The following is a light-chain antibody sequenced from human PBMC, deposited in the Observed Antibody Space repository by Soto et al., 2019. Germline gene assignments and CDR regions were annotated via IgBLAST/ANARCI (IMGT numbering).Light chain of an antibody. J-gene: IGLJ2*01. Sequence: QPVLTQPPSASASLGASVTLPCTLSSGYSNDKVDWYQQRPGKGPRFVMRVGTGGIVGSKGDGIPDRFSVLGSGLNRYLTIKNIQEEDESDYHCGADHGSGSNFVVVFGGGTKLTVL. CDR2: VGTGGIVG. CDR3: GADHGSGSNFVVV. V-gene: IGLV9-49*01. CDR1: SGYSNDK.